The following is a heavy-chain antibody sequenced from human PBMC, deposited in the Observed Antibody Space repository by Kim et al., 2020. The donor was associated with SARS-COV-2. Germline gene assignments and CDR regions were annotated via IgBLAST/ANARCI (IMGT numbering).Heavy chain of an antibody. J-gene: IGHJ6*03. V-gene: IGHV1-8*01. Sequence: ASVKVSCKASGYTFTSYDINWVRQATGQGLEWMGWMNPNSGNTGYAQKFQGRVTMTRNTSISTAYMELSSLRSEDTAVYYCARVVSSSFFRSNYYMDVWGKGTTVTVSS. CDR3: ARVVSSSFFRSNYYMDV. CDR1: GYTFTSYD. CDR2: MNPNSGNT. D-gene: IGHD6-6*01.